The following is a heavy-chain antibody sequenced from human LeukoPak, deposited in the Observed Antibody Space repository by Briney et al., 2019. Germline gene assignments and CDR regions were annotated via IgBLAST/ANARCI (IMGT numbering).Heavy chain of an antibody. V-gene: IGHV6-1*01. J-gene: IGHJ3*02. CDR2: TYYRSKWYN. CDR3: ARGGQGDGYSADEAFDI. Sequence: SQTLSLTCAIFGDSISSNSSWNWIRQSPSRGLEWLGRTYYRSKWYNDYVVSVKSRVNINPDTSKNQFSLQLNSVTPEDTAVYYCARGGQGDGYSADEAFDIWGQGTMDTVS. CDR1: GDSISSNSS. D-gene: IGHD5-18*01.